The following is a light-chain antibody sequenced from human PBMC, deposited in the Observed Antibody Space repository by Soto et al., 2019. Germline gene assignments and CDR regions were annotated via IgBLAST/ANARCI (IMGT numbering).Light chain of an antibody. CDR2: EVR. CDR3: SSYTSSNTMI. J-gene: IGLJ2*01. V-gene: IGLV2-18*02. CDR1: SSDIGAYNR. Sequence: QSVLTQPPSVSGSPGQSVTISCTGTSSDIGAYNRVSWYQQPPGTAPKLMIYEVRDRTSGVPDRFSGSKSGNTASLTISGLQAEDEADYYCSSYTSSNTMIFGGGTKRTVL.